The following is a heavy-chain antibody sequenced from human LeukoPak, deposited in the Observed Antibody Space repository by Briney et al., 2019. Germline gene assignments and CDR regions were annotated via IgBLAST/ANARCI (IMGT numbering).Heavy chain of an antibody. J-gene: IGHJ6*02. CDR3: ARDGWSRVVVVPAADGMDV. Sequence: SETLSLTCTVSGGSISSYYWSWIRQPPGKGLEWIGYIYYSGSTNYNPSLKSRVTISVDPSKNQFSLKLSSVTAADTAVYYCARDGWSRVVVVPAADGMDVWGQGTTVTVSS. CDR1: GGSISSYY. V-gene: IGHV4-59*12. D-gene: IGHD2-2*01. CDR2: IYYSGST.